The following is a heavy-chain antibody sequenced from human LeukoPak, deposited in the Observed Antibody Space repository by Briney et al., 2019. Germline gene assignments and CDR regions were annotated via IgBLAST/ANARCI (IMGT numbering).Heavy chain of an antibody. CDR2: IYSDGSA. CDR3: ARSKVETGRYFYYYMDV. V-gene: IGHV3-53*01. D-gene: IGHD4-23*01. J-gene: IGHJ6*03. Sequence: PGGSLRLSCAASGFTVSGYYMNWVRQAPGKGLEWVSVIYSDGSAYYADSVKGRFTISRDNSKNTLHLQMNSLRAEDTAVYYCARSKVETGRYFYYYMDVGGKGTTVTVS. CDR1: GFTVSGYY.